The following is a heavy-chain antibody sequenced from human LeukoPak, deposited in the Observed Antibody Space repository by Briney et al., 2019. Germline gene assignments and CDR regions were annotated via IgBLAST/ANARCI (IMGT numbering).Heavy chain of an antibody. CDR3: ARAQDYYDIKACFQH. J-gene: IGHJ1*01. CDR2: INDSGST. V-gene: IGHV4-34*01. D-gene: IGHD3-22*01. Sequence: SETPSLTCAVYGGSFSDYNWSWIRQSPGKGLEWIGEINDSGSTNYDPSLKSRFTISVDTSKNQFSLKLSSVTAADTAVYYCARAQDYYDIKACFQHWGQGTLVTVSS. CDR1: GGSFSDYN.